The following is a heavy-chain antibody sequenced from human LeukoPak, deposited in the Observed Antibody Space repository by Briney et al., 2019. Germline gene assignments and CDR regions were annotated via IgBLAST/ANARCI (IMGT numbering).Heavy chain of an antibody. V-gene: IGHV3-23*01. Sequence: PGGSLTLSCAASGFTFSSYAMSWVRQAPGKGLEWVSAISGSGGSTYYADSVKGRFTISRDNSKNTLYLQMNSLRAEDTAVYYCAKCPAPWGYFDYWGQGTLVTVSS. D-gene: IGHD7-27*01. CDR3: AKCPAPWGYFDY. CDR2: ISGSGGST. CDR1: GFTFSSYA. J-gene: IGHJ4*02.